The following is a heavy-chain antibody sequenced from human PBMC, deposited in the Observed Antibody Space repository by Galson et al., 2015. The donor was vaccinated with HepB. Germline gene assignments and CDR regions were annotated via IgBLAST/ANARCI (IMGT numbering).Heavy chain of an antibody. Sequence: SLRLSCAASGFTFSSYGMHWVRQAPGKGLEWVAVIWYDGSNKYYADSVKGRFTISRDNSKNTLYLQMNSLRAEDTAVYYCAGGRWLQSPDYWGQGTLVTVSS. CDR1: GFTFSSYG. CDR3: AGGRWLQSPDY. D-gene: IGHD5-24*01. CDR2: IWYDGSNK. V-gene: IGHV3-33*01. J-gene: IGHJ4*02.